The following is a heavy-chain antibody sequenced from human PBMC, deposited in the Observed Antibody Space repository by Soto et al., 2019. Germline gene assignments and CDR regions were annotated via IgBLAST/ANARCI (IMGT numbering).Heavy chain of an antibody. CDR2: INPNSGGT. CDR1: GYTFTGYY. Sequence: ASVKVSCKASGYTFTGYYMHWVRQAHGQGLEWMGWINPNSGGTNYAQKFQGWVTMTRDTSISTAYMELSRLRSDDTAVYYCARAAILTGYYNAELNWFDPWGQGTLVTVPQ. J-gene: IGHJ5*02. V-gene: IGHV1-2*04. CDR3: ARAAILTGYYNAELNWFDP. D-gene: IGHD3-9*01.